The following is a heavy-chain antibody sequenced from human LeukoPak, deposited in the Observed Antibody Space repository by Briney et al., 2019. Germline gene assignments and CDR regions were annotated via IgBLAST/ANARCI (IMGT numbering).Heavy chain of an antibody. J-gene: IGHJ4*02. CDR2: ISAYNGNT. CDR1: GYPFTSSD. CDR3: AREAVYSSGWYGY. Sequence: ASVKVSCKAYGYPFTSSDINWVRQAPGRGLEWMGWISAYNGNTNYAQKLQGRVTMTTDTSTSTAYMELRSLRSDDTAVYYCAREAVYSSGWYGYWGQGTLVTVSS. V-gene: IGHV1-18*01. D-gene: IGHD6-19*01.